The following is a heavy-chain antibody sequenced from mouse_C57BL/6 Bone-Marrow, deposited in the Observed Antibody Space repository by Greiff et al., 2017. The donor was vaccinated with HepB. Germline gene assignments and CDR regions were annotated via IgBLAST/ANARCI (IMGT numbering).Heavy chain of an antibody. Sequence: VQLQQSGAELARPGASVKLSCKASGYTFTSYGISWVKQRTGQGLEWIGEIYPRSGNTYYNEKFKGKATLTADKSSSTAYMELRSLTSEDSAVYFCARVYDGYPYYAMDYWGQGTSVTVSS. J-gene: IGHJ4*01. CDR2: IYPRSGNT. D-gene: IGHD2-3*01. V-gene: IGHV1-81*01. CDR1: GYTFTSYG. CDR3: ARVYDGYPYYAMDY.